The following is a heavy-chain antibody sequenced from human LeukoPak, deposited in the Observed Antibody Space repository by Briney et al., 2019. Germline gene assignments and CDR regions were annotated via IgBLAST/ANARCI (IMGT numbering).Heavy chain of an antibody. J-gene: IGHJ4*02. Sequence: SQTLSLTCTVSGGSISSSGYYWSWIGQHPGKGLEWIGCIYYSGSTYYNPSLKSRVTISVDTSKNQFSLKLSSVTAADTAVYYCARDGPPMAFDYWGQGTLVTVSS. CDR2: IYYSGST. D-gene: IGHD3-10*01. CDR1: GGSISSSGYY. CDR3: ARDGPPMAFDY. V-gene: IGHV4-31*03.